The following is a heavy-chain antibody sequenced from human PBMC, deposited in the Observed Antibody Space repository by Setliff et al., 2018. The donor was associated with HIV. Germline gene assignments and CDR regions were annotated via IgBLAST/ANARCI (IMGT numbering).Heavy chain of an antibody. CDR3: ARFAVAGTKWSDP. V-gene: IGHV1-18*01. J-gene: IGHJ5*02. CDR2: TSAYNGNT. D-gene: IGHD6-19*01. Sequence: ASVKVSCKASGYTFTSYGISWVRQAPGQGLEWMGWTSAYNGNTNYAQQLQGRVTLTTDTTTSTAYMELRSLRSDDTAVYYCARFAVAGTKWSDPWGQGTLVTVSS. CDR1: GYTFTSYG.